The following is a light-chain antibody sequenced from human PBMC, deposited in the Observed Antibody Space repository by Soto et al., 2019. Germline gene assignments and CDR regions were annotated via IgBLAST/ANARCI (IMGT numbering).Light chain of an antibody. CDR2: GAS. CDR1: QSVSNSY. J-gene: IGKJ2*01. V-gene: IGKV3-20*01. CDR3: QQYGSSPYT. Sequence: ESVLTQSPGTLSLSPGERATLSCRASQSVSNSYLAWYQQKPGQAPRLLIYGASSRATGIPDRFSGSGSGTDFTLTISRLEPEDFAVYYCQQYGSSPYTFGQGTKVDIK.